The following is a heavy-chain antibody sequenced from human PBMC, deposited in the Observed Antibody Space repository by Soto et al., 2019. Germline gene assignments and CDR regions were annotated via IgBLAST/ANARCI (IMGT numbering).Heavy chain of an antibody. CDR3: PRSYYYHSSGYQGAFDI. CDR2: IDWDDDK. V-gene: IGHV2-70*11. J-gene: IGHJ3*02. D-gene: IGHD3-22*01. CDR1: GFSLSTSGMC. Sequence: SGPTMVNPTQTLTLTCTFSGFSLSTSGMCVSWIRQPPGKALEWLARIDWDDDKYYNTSLKTRLTISKDTSKNQVVLTMTNMDPVDTATYYCPRSYYYHSSGYQGAFDIWGQGTMVTVSS.